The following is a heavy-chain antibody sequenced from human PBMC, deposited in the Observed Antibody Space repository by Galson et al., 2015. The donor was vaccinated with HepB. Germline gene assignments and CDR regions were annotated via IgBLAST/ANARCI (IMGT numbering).Heavy chain of an antibody. CDR2: ISAYNGNT. D-gene: IGHD4-17*01. J-gene: IGHJ6*01. Sequence: SVKVSXXXSGYTFXSYGISWVRQAPGQGLEWMGWISAYNGNTNYAQKLQGRVTMTTDTSTSTAYMELRSLRSDDTAVYYCARDLMTTVTTRGYYYYGVDVWXXXTTVXXSS. CDR1: GYTFXSYG. V-gene: IGHV1-18*04. CDR3: ARDLMTTVTTRGYYYYGVDV.